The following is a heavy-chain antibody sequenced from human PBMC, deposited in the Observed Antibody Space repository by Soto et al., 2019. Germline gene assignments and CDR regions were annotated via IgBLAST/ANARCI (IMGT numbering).Heavy chain of an antibody. V-gene: IGHV4-39*01. CDR1: GGSISSSSYY. CDR3: ACIFSGGYGYGFYYYGMDV. CDR2: IYYIGST. Sequence: SETLSLTCTVSGGSISSSSYYWGWIRQPPGKGLGWIGSIYYIGSTYYNPSLKGRVTISVDTSKNQFSLKLRSVTAADTAVYYCACIFSGGYGYGFYYYGMDVWGQGTTVTV. D-gene: IGHD5-18*01. J-gene: IGHJ6*02.